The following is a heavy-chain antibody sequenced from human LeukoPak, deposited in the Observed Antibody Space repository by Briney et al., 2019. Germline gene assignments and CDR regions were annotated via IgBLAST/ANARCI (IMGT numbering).Heavy chain of an antibody. Sequence: GGSLRLSCAASGFTFSSYSMNWVRQAPGKGLEWVSSISSSSSYIYYADSVKGRFTISRDNAKNSLYLQMNSLRAEDTAVYYCARGKVLLWFGESFDYWGQGTLVTVSS. CDR2: ISSSSSYI. D-gene: IGHD3-10*01. CDR3: ARGKVLLWFGESFDY. V-gene: IGHV3-21*01. J-gene: IGHJ4*02. CDR1: GFTFSSYS.